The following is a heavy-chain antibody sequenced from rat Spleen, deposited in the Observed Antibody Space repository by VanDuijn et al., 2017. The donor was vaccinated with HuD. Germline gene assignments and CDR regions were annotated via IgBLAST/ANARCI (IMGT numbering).Heavy chain of an antibody. D-gene: IGHD1-4*01. CDR2: ISPGGGNT. Sequence: EVQLVESGGGLVQPGRSLKLSCAASGFTFSNSVMHWLRQAPTKGLEWVGSISPGGGNTYYRDSVKSRFTISRDNAKTTLYLQMDSLRSEDTATYYCATAGTRVSRFAYWGQGTLVTVSS. CDR1: GFTFSNSV. J-gene: IGHJ3*01. CDR3: ATAGTRVSRFAY. V-gene: IGHV5-19*01.